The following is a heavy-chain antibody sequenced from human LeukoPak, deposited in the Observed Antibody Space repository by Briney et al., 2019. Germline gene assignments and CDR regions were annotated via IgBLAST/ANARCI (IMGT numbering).Heavy chain of an antibody. D-gene: IGHD2-21*02. CDR2: ISYDGSNK. CDR3: ARGSVTAIPAPPDFFDY. Sequence: SCKASGFTFSSYAMHWVRQAPGKGLEWVAVISYDGSNKYYADSVKGRFTISRDNSKNTLYLQMNSLRAEDTAVYYCARGSVTAIPAPPDFFDYWGQGTLVTVSS. V-gene: IGHV3-30*04. J-gene: IGHJ4*02. CDR1: GFTFSSYA.